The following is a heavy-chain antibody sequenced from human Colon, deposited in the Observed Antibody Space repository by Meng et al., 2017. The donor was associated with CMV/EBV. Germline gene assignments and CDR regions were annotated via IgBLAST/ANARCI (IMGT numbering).Heavy chain of an antibody. Sequence: ASVKVSCKASGYTFTGYYMHWVRQASGQGLEWMGWMNPDSGHTAYAQKFQGRVSMTRNTSITTAYMELTSLKYEDTGVYYCVRGRVVEGSWGQGTLVTVSS. D-gene: IGHD2-21*01. CDR1: GYTFTGYY. CDR3: VRGRVVEGS. CDR2: MNPDSGHT. V-gene: IGHV1-8*02. J-gene: IGHJ4*02.